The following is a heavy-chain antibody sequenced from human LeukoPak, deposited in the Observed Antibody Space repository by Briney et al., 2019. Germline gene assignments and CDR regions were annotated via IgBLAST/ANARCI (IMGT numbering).Heavy chain of an antibody. CDR2: LGSASDT. Sequence: PGGSLRLSCAASGFNFNNYDMHWVRQAPGKGLEWVSALGSASDTYYPDSVRGRFTISKETAKNSLYLQMTSLRDEDTAVYYCVRGRRSYGFDHWGQGTLATVSS. D-gene: IGHD3-16*01. J-gene: IGHJ4*02. CDR1: GFNFNNYD. CDR3: VRGRRSYGFDH. V-gene: IGHV3-13*01.